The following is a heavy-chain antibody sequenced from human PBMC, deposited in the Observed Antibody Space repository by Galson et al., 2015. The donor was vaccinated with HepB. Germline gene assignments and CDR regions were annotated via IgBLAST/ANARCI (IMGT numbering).Heavy chain of an antibody. CDR2: IKHSVSS. CDR1: GGSFSGYY. V-gene: IGHV4-34*01. CDR3: ARQKGTKIPFDY. J-gene: IGHJ4*02. Sequence: SETLSLTCAVYGGSFSGYYWTWVRQPPGKGLEWIGEIKHSVSSNYNPSLKSRVTMSLDTSKNQFSLNLSSVTAADTAVYYCARQKGTKIPFDYWGQGALVTVSS. D-gene: IGHD2-8*01.